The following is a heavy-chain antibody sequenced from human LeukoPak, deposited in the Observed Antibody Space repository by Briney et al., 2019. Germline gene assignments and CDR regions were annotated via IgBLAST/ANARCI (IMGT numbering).Heavy chain of an antibody. D-gene: IGHD4-17*01. CDR1: GGSISRDY. CDR2: INHSGST. J-gene: IGHJ3*02. V-gene: IGHV4-34*01. Sequence: SETLSLTCTVSGGSISRDYWSWIRQPPGKGLEWIGEINHSGSTNYNPSLKSRVTISVDTSKNQFSLKLSSVTAADTAVYYCAGATVTTTLTIWGQGTMVTVSS. CDR3: AGATVTTTLTI.